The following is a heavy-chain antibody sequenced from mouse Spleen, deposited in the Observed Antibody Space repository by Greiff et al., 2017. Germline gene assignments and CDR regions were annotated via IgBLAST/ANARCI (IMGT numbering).Heavy chain of an antibody. V-gene: IGHV1-64*01. Sequence: QVQLQQPGAELVKPGASVKLSCKASGYTFTSYWMHWVKQRPGQGLEWIGMIHPNSGSTNYNEKFKSKATLTVDKSSSTAFMQLSSLTSEDSAVYYCARDYYDGSYAWFAYWGQGTLVTVSA. D-gene: IGHD1-1*01. CDR2: IHPNSGST. CDR3: ARDYYDGSYAWFAY. J-gene: IGHJ3*01. CDR1: GYTFTSYW.